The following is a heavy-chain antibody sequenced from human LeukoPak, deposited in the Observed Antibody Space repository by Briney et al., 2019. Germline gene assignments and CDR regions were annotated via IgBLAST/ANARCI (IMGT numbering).Heavy chain of an antibody. J-gene: IGHJ4*02. CDR2: IWYDGSNK. CDR1: GFTFSSYG. D-gene: IGHD4-17*01. Sequence: PGGSLRLSCAASGFTFSSYGMHWVRQAPGKGLEGVAVIWYDGSNKYYADSVKGRFTISRDNSKNTLYLQMTSLRAEDTAVSYCAREGHGDYGLDYWGQGTLVTVSS. CDR3: AREGHGDYGLDY. V-gene: IGHV3-33*01.